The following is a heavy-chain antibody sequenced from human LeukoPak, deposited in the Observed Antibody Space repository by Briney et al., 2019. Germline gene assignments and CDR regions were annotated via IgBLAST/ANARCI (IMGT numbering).Heavy chain of an antibody. J-gene: IGHJ6*04. Sequence: PSETLSLTCTVSGGSISSYYWSWIRQPPGKGLEWTGYIYYSGSTNYNPSLKSRVTISVDTSKNQFSLKLSSVTAADTAVYYCAGGGYSYGLAYYYYGMDVWGKGTTVTVSS. V-gene: IGHV4-59*01. CDR3: AGGGYSYGLAYYYYGMDV. D-gene: IGHD5-18*01. CDR2: IYYSGST. CDR1: GGSISSYY.